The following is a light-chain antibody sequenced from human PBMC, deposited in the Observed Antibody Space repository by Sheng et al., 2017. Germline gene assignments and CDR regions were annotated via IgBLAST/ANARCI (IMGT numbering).Light chain of an antibody. CDR1: QGISSW. V-gene: IGKV1-5*03. CDR2: KAS. Sequence: DIQMTQSPSSVSASVGDRVTITCRASQGISSWLAWYQQKPGKAPNLLIYKASSLESGVPSRFSGSGSGTEFTLTINSLQSDDFATYYCQQYDAYSLTWTFGQGTKVEIK. J-gene: IGKJ1*01. CDR3: QQYDAYSLTWT.